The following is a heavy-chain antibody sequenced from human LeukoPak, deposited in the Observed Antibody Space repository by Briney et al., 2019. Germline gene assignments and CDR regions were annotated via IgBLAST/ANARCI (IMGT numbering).Heavy chain of an antibody. J-gene: IGHJ4*02. CDR3: ARHTINYDILTGYYPYYFDY. CDR1: GGSISSSSYY. V-gene: IGHV4-39*01. CDR2: IYYSGST. D-gene: IGHD3-9*01. Sequence: SETLSLTCTASGGSISSSSYYWGWIRQPPGKGLEWIGSIYYSGSTYYNPSLKSRVTISVDTSKNQFSLKLSSVTAADTAVYYCARHTINYDILTGYYPYYFDYWGQGTLVTVSS.